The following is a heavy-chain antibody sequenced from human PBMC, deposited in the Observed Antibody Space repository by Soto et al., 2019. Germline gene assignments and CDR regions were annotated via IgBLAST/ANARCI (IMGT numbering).Heavy chain of an antibody. J-gene: IGHJ4*02. CDR1: GGSISSSNW. CDR3: ATYRGSGWYDAY. V-gene: IGHV4-4*02. CDR2: IYHSGST. Sequence: QVQLQESGPGLVKPSGTLSLTCAVSGGSISSSNWWSWVRQPPGKGLEWIGEIYHSGSTNYNPSLKNRVTISVDESKNQVSLKLSSVTAADAAVYYCATYRGSGWYDAYWGQGSRVTVSS. D-gene: IGHD6-19*01.